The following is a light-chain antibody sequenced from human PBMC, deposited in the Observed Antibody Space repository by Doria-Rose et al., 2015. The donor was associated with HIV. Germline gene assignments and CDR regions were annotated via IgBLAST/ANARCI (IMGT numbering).Light chain of an antibody. CDR2: DGS. V-gene: IGKV3-20*01. J-gene: IGKJ1*01. CDR3: HQYGTSWT. Sequence: EIVLTQSPGTLSLSPGERATLSCRASQSFSSTYLAWYQQKPGQARSLLIYDGSTRATCIPDRFSASGSVTDFTLTINRLEPEDFALYYCHQYGTSWTFGQGTKVEI. CDR1: QSFSSTY.